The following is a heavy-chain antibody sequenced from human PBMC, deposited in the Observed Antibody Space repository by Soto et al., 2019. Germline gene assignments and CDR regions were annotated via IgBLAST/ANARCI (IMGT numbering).Heavy chain of an antibody. Sequence: SETRSLTCTVSGGSISSSSYYWGWIRQPPGKGLEWIGSIYYSGSTYYNPSLKSRVTISVDTSKNQFSLKLSSVTAADTAVYYCARRGITMVRGSMGYYYGMDVWGQGTTVTVSS. J-gene: IGHJ6*01. D-gene: IGHD3-10*01. CDR2: IYYSGST. CDR1: GGSISSSSYY. CDR3: ARRGITMVRGSMGYYYGMDV. V-gene: IGHV4-39*01.